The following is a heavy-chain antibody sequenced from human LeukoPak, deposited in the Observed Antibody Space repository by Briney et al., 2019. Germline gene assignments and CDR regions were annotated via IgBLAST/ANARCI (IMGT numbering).Heavy chain of an antibody. V-gene: IGHV3-7*01. CDR3: AGDRFCGGDCGIMGFDP. CDR1: GFTFSNYL. Sequence: PGGSLRLSCAASGFTFSNYLMSWVRQAPGKGLEWVANIKQDGGEKYYVDSVKGRFTISRDNAKNSLYLQMNSLRAEDTAVYYCAGDRFCGGDCGIMGFDPWGQGTLVTVSS. CDR2: IKQDGGEK. D-gene: IGHD2-21*02. J-gene: IGHJ5*02.